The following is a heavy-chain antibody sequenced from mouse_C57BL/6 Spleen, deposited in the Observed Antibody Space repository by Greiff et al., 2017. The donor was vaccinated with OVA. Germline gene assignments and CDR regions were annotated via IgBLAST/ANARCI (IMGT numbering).Heavy chain of an antibody. D-gene: IGHD2-4*01. CDR3: AREGLRRDYAMDY. J-gene: IGHJ4*01. CDR2: IYPGDGDT. CDR1: GYAFSSYW. V-gene: IGHV1-80*01. Sequence: QVQLKQSGAELVKPGASVKISCKASGYAFSSYWMNWVKQRPGKGLEWIGQIYPGDGDTNYNGKFKGKATLTADKSSSTAYMQLSSLTSEDSAVYFCAREGLRRDYAMDYWGQGTSATVSS.